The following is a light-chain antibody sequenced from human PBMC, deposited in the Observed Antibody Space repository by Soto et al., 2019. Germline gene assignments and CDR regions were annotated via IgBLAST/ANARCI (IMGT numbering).Light chain of an antibody. V-gene: IGLV2-23*01. CDR1: SSDVGSYNL. CDR2: EGS. Sequence: QSALTQPASESGSPGQSITISCTGTSSDVGSYNLVSWYQQHPGKAPKLMIYEGSKRPSGVSNRFSGSKSGNTASLTISGLQAEDEADYYCCSYAGSSTLPVFGGGTKVTVL. CDR3: CSYAGSSTLPV. J-gene: IGLJ3*02.